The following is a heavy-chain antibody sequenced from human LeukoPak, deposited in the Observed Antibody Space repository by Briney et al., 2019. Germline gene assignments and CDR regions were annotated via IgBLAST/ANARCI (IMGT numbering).Heavy chain of an antibody. Sequence: PGGSLRLSCAASGFTFSSYSMNWVRQAPGKGLEWVSSISSSSSYIYYADSVKGRFTISRDNAKNSLYLQMNSLRAEDTAVYYCARDQDGYSGRPIDAFDIWGQGTMVTVSS. V-gene: IGHV3-21*01. CDR3: ARDQDGYSGRPIDAFDI. J-gene: IGHJ3*02. CDR1: GFTFSSYS. D-gene: IGHD1-26*01. CDR2: ISSSSSYI.